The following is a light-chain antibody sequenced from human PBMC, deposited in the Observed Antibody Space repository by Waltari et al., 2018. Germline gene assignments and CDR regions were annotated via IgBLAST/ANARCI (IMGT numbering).Light chain of an antibody. CDR2: GAS. CDR1: QSVSSN. Sequence: EMVMTQSPATLSVSAGERATLSCRASQSVSSNLAWYQQKAGQAPRLLIYGASTRATGIPARFSGSGSGTEVTLSISSLQSEDFAVYYCQQYNDWPPWTFGQGTKVEIK. J-gene: IGKJ1*01. V-gene: IGKV3-15*01. CDR3: QQYNDWPPWT.